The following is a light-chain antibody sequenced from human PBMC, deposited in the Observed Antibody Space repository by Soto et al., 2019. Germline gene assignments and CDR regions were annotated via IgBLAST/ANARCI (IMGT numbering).Light chain of an antibody. Sequence: QSVLTQPPSVSAAPGQKVTLSCSGTSSNIESHSVSWYQRLPGTAPKLLIYEDTVRPSGIPDRFSGSKSGTSATLGITGLQPGDEADYYCGAWDTSLSAGVFGGGTQLTVL. CDR1: SSNIESHS. V-gene: IGLV1-51*02. J-gene: IGLJ7*01. CDR3: GAWDTSLSAGV. CDR2: EDT.